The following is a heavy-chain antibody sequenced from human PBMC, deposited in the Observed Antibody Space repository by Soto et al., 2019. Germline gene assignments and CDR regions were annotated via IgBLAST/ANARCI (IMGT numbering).Heavy chain of an antibody. V-gene: IGHV3-23*01. Sequence: SLRLSCAASGFTFSSYAMSWVRQAPGKGLEWVSAISGSGGSTYYADSVKGRFTISRDNSKNTLYLQMNSLRAEDTAVYYCAKDLYCCGYMDVWGKGTTVTVSS. J-gene: IGHJ6*03. CDR1: GFTFSSYA. CDR3: AKDLYCCGYMDV. D-gene: IGHD2-15*01. CDR2: ISGSGGST.